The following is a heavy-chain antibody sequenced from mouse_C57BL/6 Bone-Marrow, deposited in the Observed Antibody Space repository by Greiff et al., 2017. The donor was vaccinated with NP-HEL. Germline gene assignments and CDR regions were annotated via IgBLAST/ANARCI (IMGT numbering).Heavy chain of an antibody. J-gene: IGHJ3*01. CDR2: IDPSDSET. CDR3: ARLPYYYGSSYDWFAY. V-gene: IGHV1-52*01. Sequence: QVQLQQPGAELVRPGSTVKLSCKASGYTFTSYWMHWVKQRPIQGLEWIGNIDPSDSETHYNQKFKDKATVTVDKSSSTAYMQLSSLTSEDSAVYYCARLPYYYGSSYDWFAYWGQGTLVTVSA. CDR1: GYTFTSYW. D-gene: IGHD1-1*01.